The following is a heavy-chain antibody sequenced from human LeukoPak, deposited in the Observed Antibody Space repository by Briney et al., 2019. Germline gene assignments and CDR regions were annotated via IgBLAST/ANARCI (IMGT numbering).Heavy chain of an antibody. V-gene: IGHV3-15*01. Sequence: GGSLRLSCAASGFTFSNAWMSWVRQAPGKGLEWVGRIKSKTDGGTTDYAAPVKGRFTISRDDSKNTLYLQMNSLKTEDTAVYYCTTNLPGPGIPVPGTFDYWGQGTLVTVSS. CDR2: IKSKTDGGTT. D-gene: IGHD6-19*01. J-gene: IGHJ4*02. CDR1: GFTFSNAW. CDR3: TTNLPGPGIPVPGTFDY.